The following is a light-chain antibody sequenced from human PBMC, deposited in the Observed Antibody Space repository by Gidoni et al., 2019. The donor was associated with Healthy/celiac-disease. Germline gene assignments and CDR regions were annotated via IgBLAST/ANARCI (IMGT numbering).Light chain of an antibody. Sequence: QSALPHPASLSGSPEQPITISCTGTSSDVGGYNYVSWYQQHPGKAPKLMIYDVSNRPSGVSNRFSGSKSGNTASLTISGLQAEDEADYYCSSYTSSSTPYVFGTGTKVTVL. J-gene: IGLJ1*01. CDR2: DVS. CDR1: SSDVGGYNY. CDR3: SSYTSSSTPYV. V-gene: IGLV2-14*01.